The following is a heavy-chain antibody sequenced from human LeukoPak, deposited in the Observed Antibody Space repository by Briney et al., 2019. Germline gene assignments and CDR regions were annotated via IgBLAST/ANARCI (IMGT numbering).Heavy chain of an antibody. CDR2: IKQDGSEK. J-gene: IGHJ6*03. D-gene: IGHD1-26*01. CDR3: ARARHGGSYSNCYYYMDV. CDR1: GFTFSSYW. Sequence: GGSLRLSCAASGFTFSSYWMSWVRQAPGKGLEWVANIKQDGSEKYYVDSVKGRFTISRDNAKNSLYLQMNSLRAEDTAVYYCARARHGGSYSNCYYYMDVWGKGTTVTVSS. V-gene: IGHV3-7*01.